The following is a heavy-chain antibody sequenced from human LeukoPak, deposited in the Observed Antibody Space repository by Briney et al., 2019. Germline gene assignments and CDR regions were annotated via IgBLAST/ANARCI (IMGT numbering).Heavy chain of an antibody. CDR1: GYTFNSYY. Sequence: GASVKVSCKASGYTFNSYYIIWVRQAPGQGLEWMGWVSAYNGHTNYAQNLQGRVTMTTDTSTTTAYMELRSLRSDDTAIYYCARGDGGSYRTGNFDYWGQGTLVTVSS. J-gene: IGHJ4*02. CDR2: VSAYNGHT. D-gene: IGHD1-26*01. CDR3: ARGDGGSYRTGNFDY. V-gene: IGHV1-18*01.